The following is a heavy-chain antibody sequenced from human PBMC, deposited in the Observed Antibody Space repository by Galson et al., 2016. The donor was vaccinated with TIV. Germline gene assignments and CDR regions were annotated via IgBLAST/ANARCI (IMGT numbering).Heavy chain of an antibody. CDR1: GVIFNSYA. J-gene: IGHJ6*03. Sequence: SVKVSCKASGVIFNSYAISWVRQAPGQGLEWMGGIIAIFGIPNYAQKFQGRVTITADESTTTVYTELSSLRSDDTAVYYCARGSSYYSNYLDVWGKGTTVTVSS. CDR2: IIAIFGIP. D-gene: IGHD3-3*01. V-gene: IGHV1-69*13. CDR3: ARGSSYYSNYLDV.